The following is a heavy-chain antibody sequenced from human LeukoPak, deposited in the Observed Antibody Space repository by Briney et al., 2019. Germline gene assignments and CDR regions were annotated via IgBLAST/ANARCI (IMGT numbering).Heavy chain of an antibody. CDR1: GASIASHSW. V-gene: IGHV4/OR15-8*01. CDR3: ARGRPYCSGGSCYYYYGMDV. D-gene: IGHD2-15*01. CDR2: VYHSGGA. Sequence: SETLSLTCAVSGASIASHSWWSWVRQPPGKGLEWIGEVYHSGGANYKPSLKSRVTISVDTSRNHFSLKLSSVTAADTAVYYCARGRPYCSGGSCYYYYGMDVWGQGTTVTVSS. J-gene: IGHJ6*02.